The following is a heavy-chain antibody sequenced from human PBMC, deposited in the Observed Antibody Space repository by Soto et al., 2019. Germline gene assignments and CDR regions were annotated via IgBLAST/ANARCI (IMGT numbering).Heavy chain of an antibody. CDR2: IYYSGTT. V-gene: IGHV4-31*03. CDR1: GDSIMRDSYY. J-gene: IGHJ4*02. Sequence: SETLSLTCTVSGDSIMRDSYYWNWIRQHPGKGLEWIGYIYYSGTTAYNPSLKTRVTISPDTSKNQFSLNLSSVTAADTAVYYCARGPDYWGQGILVTVYS. CDR3: ARGPDY.